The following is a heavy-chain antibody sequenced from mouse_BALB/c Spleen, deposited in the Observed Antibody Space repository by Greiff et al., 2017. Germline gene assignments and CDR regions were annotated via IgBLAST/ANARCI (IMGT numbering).Heavy chain of an antibody. CDR2: ISDGGSYT. CDR1: GFTFSDYY. CDR3: ARDQDYYGSSYGYVDV. V-gene: IGHV5-4*02. Sequence: EAQLVESGGGLVKPGGSLKLSCAASGFTFSDYYMYWVRQTPEKRLEWVATISDGGSYTYYPDSVKGRFTISRDNAKNNLYLQMSSLKSEDTAMYYCARDQDYYGSSYGYVDVWGAGTTVTVSS. D-gene: IGHD1-1*01. J-gene: IGHJ1*01.